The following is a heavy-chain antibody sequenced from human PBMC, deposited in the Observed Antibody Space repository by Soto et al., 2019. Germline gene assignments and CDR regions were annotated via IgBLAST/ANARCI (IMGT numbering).Heavy chain of an antibody. CDR3: ARGSSGWYFDY. J-gene: IGHJ4*02. CDR1: GFTFSSYA. CDR2: ISGSGGST. V-gene: IGHV3-23*01. D-gene: IGHD6-19*01. Sequence: EVQLLESGGGLVQPGGSLRLSCAASGFTFSSYAMSWVRQAPGKGLEWVSAISGSGGSTYYADSVKGRFTISRDNSKNAMYLQMNTLRAEDKAVYYCARGSSGWYFDYWGQGALFTVSS.